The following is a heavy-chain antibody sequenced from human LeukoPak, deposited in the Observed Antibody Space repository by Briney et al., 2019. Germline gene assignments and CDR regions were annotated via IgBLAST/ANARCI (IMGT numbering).Heavy chain of an antibody. Sequence: GESLKISCKGSGYIFTTYWIAWVRQMPGEGLEWMGIIYPGDSETRYSPSFQGQVTISVDKSITTAYLQWGSLKASDTAMYYCVRSGYTYGQYGMDVWGQGTTVTVSS. CDR2: IYPGDSET. V-gene: IGHV5-51*01. CDR1: GYIFTTYW. J-gene: IGHJ6*02. CDR3: VRSGYTYGQYGMDV. D-gene: IGHD2-15*01.